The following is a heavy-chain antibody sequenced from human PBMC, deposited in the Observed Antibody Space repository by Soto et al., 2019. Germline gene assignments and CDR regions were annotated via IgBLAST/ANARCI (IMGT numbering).Heavy chain of an antibody. Sequence: EVHLVESGGGLVQPGGSLRLSCAASGFTVSSNYMNWVRQAPGKGLEWVSIIYRGGSTNYAVSVKGRFTISRDNSKNTLYLQMHSLRAADTAVYYCAREVGPYSSSSDGPFDYWGQGTLVTVSS. CDR2: IYRGGST. V-gene: IGHV3-66*01. CDR3: AREVGPYSSSSDGPFDY. CDR1: GFTVSSNY. J-gene: IGHJ4*02. D-gene: IGHD6-6*01.